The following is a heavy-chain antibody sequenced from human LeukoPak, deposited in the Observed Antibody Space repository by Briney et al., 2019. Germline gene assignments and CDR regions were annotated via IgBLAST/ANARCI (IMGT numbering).Heavy chain of an antibody. Sequence: GGSLRLSCAASGFTFSSYEMNWVRQAPGKGLEWVSYISSSGSTIYYADSVKGRFTISRDNAKNTLYLQMNSLRAEDTAVYYCAVQISLYYYDSSAPGAFDIWGQGTMVTVSS. V-gene: IGHV3-48*03. CDR1: GFTFSSYE. CDR2: ISSSGSTI. J-gene: IGHJ3*02. D-gene: IGHD3-22*01. CDR3: AVQISLYYYDSSAPGAFDI.